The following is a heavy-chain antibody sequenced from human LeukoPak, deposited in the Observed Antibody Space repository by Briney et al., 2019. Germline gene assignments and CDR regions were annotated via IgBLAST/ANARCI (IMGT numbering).Heavy chain of an antibody. D-gene: IGHD6-13*01. CDR1: GGSFSGYY. Sequence: SETLSLTCAVYGGSFSGYYWSWIRQPPGKGLEWIGEINHSGSTNYNPSLKSRVTISVDTSKNQFSLKLSSVTAADTAVYYCARRQIAAACYVYWGQGTLVTVSS. CDR3: ARRQIAAACYVY. V-gene: IGHV4-34*01. CDR2: INHSGST. J-gene: IGHJ4*02.